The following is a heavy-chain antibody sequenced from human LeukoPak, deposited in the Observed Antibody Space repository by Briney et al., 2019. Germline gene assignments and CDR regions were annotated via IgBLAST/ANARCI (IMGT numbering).Heavy chain of an antibody. Sequence: SETLSLTCAVYGESFSGYYWSWIRQPPGKGLEWIGEITHSGSTNYNPSLKSRVAMSVDTSKNQFSLKLNSLTAADTAVYYCASQYCSNTSCYTFLDYWGQGALVTVSS. D-gene: IGHD2-2*02. CDR1: GESFSGYY. V-gene: IGHV4-34*01. CDR3: ASQYCSNTSCYTFLDY. J-gene: IGHJ4*02. CDR2: ITHSGST.